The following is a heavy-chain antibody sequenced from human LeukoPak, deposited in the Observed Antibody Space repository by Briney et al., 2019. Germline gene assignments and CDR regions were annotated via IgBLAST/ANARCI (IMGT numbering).Heavy chain of an antibody. CDR3: ARQMGSPWYFDL. D-gene: IGHD3-10*01. CDR2: IYYRGST. Sequence: SETLSLTCTVSGGSISSSTHYWGWIRQPPGKGLEWIGNIYYRGSTYYNPSLKSRVTISVDTSKNQFSLKLSSVTAADTAVFYCARQMGSPWYFDLWGRGTLVTVSS. J-gene: IGHJ2*01. CDR1: GGSISSSTHY. V-gene: IGHV4-39*01.